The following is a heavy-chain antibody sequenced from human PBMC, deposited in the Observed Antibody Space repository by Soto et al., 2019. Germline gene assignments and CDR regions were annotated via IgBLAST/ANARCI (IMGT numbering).Heavy chain of an antibody. Sequence: PSETLSLTCTVSGGSISSGGYYWSWIRQHPGKGLEWIGCVYYSGRTYYNPSLKSRITISVDTSKKYFFLKLSSVTAADTAVYYCASTKDYSSSLDCWGQGVLVT. V-gene: IGHV4-31*03. J-gene: IGHJ4*02. D-gene: IGHD6-6*01. CDR3: ASTKDYSSSLDC. CDR2: VYYSGRT. CDR1: GGSISSGGYY.